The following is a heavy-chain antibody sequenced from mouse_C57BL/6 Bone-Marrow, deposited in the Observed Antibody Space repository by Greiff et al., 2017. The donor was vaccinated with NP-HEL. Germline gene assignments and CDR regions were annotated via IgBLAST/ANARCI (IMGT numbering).Heavy chain of an antibody. V-gene: IGHV1-69*01. CDR2: IDPSDSFT. D-gene: IGHD1-1*01. J-gene: IGHJ3*01. Sequence: QVQLKQPGAELVMPGASVKLSCKASGYTFTSYWMHWVKQRPGQGLEWIGEIDPSDSFTNYNQKFKGKSTLTVDKSSSTAYMQLSSLSSEDSAVYYCARYPDYYGSSLPWFAYWGQGTLVTVSA. CDR3: ARYPDYYGSSLPWFAY. CDR1: GYTFTSYW.